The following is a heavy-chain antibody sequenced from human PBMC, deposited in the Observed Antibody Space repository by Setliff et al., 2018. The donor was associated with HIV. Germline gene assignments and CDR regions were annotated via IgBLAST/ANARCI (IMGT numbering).Heavy chain of an antibody. J-gene: IGHJ4*02. CDR3: ARPRGNDYAGSGFDN. CDR1: AYTFTEYW. D-gene: IGHD2-2*01. CDR2: IYPGDSDT. Sequence: GESLKISCMGSAYTFTEYWIGWVRQMPGKGLEWRGMIYPGDSDTRYSPSFQGQVTISADKSISTAYLQWSSLKASDSAMYYCARPRGNDYAGSGFDNWGQGTLVTVSS. V-gene: IGHV5-51*01.